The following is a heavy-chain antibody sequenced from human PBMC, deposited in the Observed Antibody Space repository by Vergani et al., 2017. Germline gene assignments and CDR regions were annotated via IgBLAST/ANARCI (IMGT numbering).Heavy chain of an antibody. J-gene: IGHJ6*02. V-gene: IGHV3-43*02. Sequence: EVQLLESGGGLVQPGGSLRLSCAASGFTFDDYAMHWVRQAPGKGLEWVSLISGDGGSTYYADSVKGRFTISRDNSKNSLYLQMNSLRAEDTAVYYCARKMVRVTSGMDVWGQGTTVTVSS. CDR3: ARKMVRVTSGMDV. CDR1: GFTFDDYA. CDR2: ISGDGGST. D-gene: IGHD3-10*01.